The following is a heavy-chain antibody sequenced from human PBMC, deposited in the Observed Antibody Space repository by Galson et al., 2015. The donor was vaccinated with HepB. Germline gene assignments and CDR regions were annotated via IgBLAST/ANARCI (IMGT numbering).Heavy chain of an antibody. CDR2: IYYNGDT. Sequence: SETLSLTCSVSHGSINNYYWSWIRQPPGNRLEWIGYIYYNGDTTYNPSLGYRVGMSVDTSINQVSLWLTSVTAADTAVYYCARHPGRGSVGYAFDLWGQGTLVTVSA. D-gene: IGHD5-12*01. J-gene: IGHJ4*02. CDR3: ARHPGRGSVGYAFDL. CDR1: HGSINNYY. V-gene: IGHV4-59*08.